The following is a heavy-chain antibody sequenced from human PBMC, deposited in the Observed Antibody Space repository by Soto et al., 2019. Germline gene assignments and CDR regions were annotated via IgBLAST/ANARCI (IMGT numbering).Heavy chain of an antibody. J-gene: IGHJ5*02. CDR2: ISGSGVIK. Sequence: EVQLLQSGGGWLQPGGSLRLSCAASGFTFSKYAMAWVRQAPGKGLEWVSSISGSGVIKYYADSVQGRFTISRDNSNNTLSVQMNSLRVEDTAIYDCAKDLTSMVRVVLPSPWGQGILVTVSS. D-gene: IGHD3-10*01. CDR3: AKDLTSMVRVVLPSP. CDR1: GFTFSKYA. V-gene: IGHV3-23*01.